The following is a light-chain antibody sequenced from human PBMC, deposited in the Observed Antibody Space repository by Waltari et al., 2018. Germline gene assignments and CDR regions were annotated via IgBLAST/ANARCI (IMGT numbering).Light chain of an antibody. CDR3: QQYANLPLT. V-gene: IGKV1-33*01. CDR2: DAA. J-gene: IGKJ4*01. CDR1: QDIRKN. Sequence: DIQMTQSPSSLSASVRDRVTITCQASQDIRKNLNWFQQKPGKAPQVLIFDAANSQAAVPSRFSGSGSGTDFAFTISSLQPEDIGTYSCQQYANLPLTFGGGTRVEIK.